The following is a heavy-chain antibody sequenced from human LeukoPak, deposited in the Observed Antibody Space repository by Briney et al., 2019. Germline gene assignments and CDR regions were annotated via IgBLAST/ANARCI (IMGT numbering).Heavy chain of an antibody. CDR2: ISYDGSNK. CDR1: GFTFSSYG. Sequence: PGGSLRLSCAASGFTFSSYGMHWVRQAPGKGLEWVALISYDGSNKYSADSVKGRFTISRDNAKNSLYLQMNSLRAEDTAVYYCARAPRYCTNGVCYTRRGYYFDYWGQGTLVTVSS. V-gene: IGHV3-30*03. J-gene: IGHJ4*02. D-gene: IGHD2-8*01. CDR3: ARAPRYCTNGVCYTRRGYYFDY.